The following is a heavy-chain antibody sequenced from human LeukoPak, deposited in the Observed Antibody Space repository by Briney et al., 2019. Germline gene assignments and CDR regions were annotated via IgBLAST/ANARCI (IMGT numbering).Heavy chain of an antibody. D-gene: IGHD5-24*01. CDR3: ARDRVEMATSPLWMPLDY. CDR1: GFTFSSYG. Sequence: PGGSLRLSCAASGFTFSSYGMHWVRQAPGKGLEWVAVIWYDGSNKYYADSVKGRFTISRDNSKNTLYLQMNSLRAEVTAVYYCARDRVEMATSPLWMPLDYWGQGTLVTVSS. J-gene: IGHJ4*02. CDR2: IWYDGSNK. V-gene: IGHV3-33*01.